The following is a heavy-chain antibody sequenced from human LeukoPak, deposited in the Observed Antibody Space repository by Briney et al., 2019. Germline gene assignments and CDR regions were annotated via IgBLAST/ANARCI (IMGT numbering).Heavy chain of an antibody. J-gene: IGHJ4*02. CDR1: DDSISSTNW. CDR3: ARGLVTTGRSSFDN. Sequence: SGTLSLTCAVSDDSISSTNWWHWVRQPPGKGLEWIGEIYHTGSTNNNPSLTNRVTISVDKSKNQFSLKLSSVTAADTAVYYCARGLVTTGRSSFDNWGQGTLVTVSS. D-gene: IGHD4-17*01. V-gene: IGHV4-4*02. CDR2: IYHTGST.